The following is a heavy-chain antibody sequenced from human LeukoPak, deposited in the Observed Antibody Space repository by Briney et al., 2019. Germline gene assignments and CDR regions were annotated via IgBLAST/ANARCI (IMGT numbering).Heavy chain of an antibody. Sequence: GGSLRLSCAASGFTFSTYSMNWVRQAPGKGLEWVSSISSSSSYIYYAESVKGRFTISRDNAKNSLFLQMHSLRSEDTAVYYCASRRYDSSGYGGWAYWYFGLWGRGTLVTVSS. CDR3: ASRRYDSSGYGGWAYWYFGL. D-gene: IGHD3-22*01. V-gene: IGHV3-21*04. CDR2: ISSSSSYI. CDR1: GFTFSTYS. J-gene: IGHJ2*01.